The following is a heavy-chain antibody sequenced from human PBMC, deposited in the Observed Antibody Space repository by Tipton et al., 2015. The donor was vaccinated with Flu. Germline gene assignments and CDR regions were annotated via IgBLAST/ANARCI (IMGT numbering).Heavy chain of an antibody. D-gene: IGHD4-17*01. Sequence: SLRLSCAASGFTFSSNYMSWVRQAPGKGLEWVSVIYSGGSTYYADSVKGRFTISRDNSKNTLYLQMNSLRAEDTAVYYCSSHLPYAPVFAYYWGQGTLVTVSS. CDR2: IYSGGST. V-gene: IGHV3-66*04. CDR3: SSHLPYAPVFAYY. J-gene: IGHJ4*02. CDR1: GFTFSSNY.